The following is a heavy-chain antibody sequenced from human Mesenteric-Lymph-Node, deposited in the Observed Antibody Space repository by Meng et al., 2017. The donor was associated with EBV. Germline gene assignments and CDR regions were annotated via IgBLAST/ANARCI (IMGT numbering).Heavy chain of an antibody. V-gene: IGHV4-59*01. D-gene: IGHD1-26*01. CDR2: IFYGGSS. CDR1: GSSISNSY. Sequence: QQTDPGPGRRMSSETLFLTCTGSGSSISNSYCTGIRPPPGKGLEWIGYIFYGGSSNYTPSLKSRVTIPIDTSKNQFSLKLSSVTAADTAVYFCASLTRGSYYAYFDYWGQGTLVTVSS. CDR3: ASLTRGSYYAYFDY. J-gene: IGHJ4*02.